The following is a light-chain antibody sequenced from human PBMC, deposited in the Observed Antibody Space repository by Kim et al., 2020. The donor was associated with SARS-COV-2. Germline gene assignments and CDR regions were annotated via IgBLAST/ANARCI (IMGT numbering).Light chain of an antibody. Sequence: QLTALSCTGTISGVDVYKYVAWYQQHPAHAPQLLIFDVSDRPSGVSNRCSGFKSCDTASLTISGLQVEVEADYYCSSYTGSNSPVFGGGTQLTVL. CDR2: DVS. CDR1: ISGVDVYKY. J-gene: IGLJ2*01. CDR3: SSYTGSNSPV. V-gene: IGLV2-14*03.